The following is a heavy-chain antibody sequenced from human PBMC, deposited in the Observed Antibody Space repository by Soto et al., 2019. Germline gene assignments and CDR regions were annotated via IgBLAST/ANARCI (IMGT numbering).Heavy chain of an antibody. CDR3: ATYSSSTMLDY. Sequence: SETLSLTCTVSGGSISSSSFYWDWIRQPPGKGLEWIGSIFYSGSTYYNPSLKSRVTISFDTSKNQFSLKLSSVTAADTAVFYCATYSSSTMLDYSSQGTLVTVSS. D-gene: IGHD2-2*01. J-gene: IGHJ4*02. CDR1: GGSISSSSFY. CDR2: IFYSGST. V-gene: IGHV4-39*01.